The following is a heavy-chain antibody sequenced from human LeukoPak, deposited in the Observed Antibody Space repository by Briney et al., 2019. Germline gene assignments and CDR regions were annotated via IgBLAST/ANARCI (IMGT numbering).Heavy chain of an antibody. CDR3: ARAAYYDFWSGYYRAQNWFDP. D-gene: IGHD3-3*01. J-gene: IGHJ5*02. CDR2: IYYSGST. Sequence: PSQTLSLTCTVSGGSISSGDYYWSWIRQPPGKGLEWIGYIYYSGSTYYNPSLKSRVTISVDTSKNQFSLKLSSVTAADTAVYYCARAAYYDFWSGYYRAQNWFDPWGQGTLVTVSS. V-gene: IGHV4-30-4*01. CDR1: GGSISSGDYY.